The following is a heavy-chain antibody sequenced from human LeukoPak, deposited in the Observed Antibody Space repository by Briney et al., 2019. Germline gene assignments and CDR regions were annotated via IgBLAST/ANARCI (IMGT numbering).Heavy chain of an antibody. V-gene: IGHV7-4-1*02. D-gene: IGHD3-16*02. Sequence: AASVKVSCKASGYTFTRYAMNCVRQAPGQGLEWMGWINPNTGNPTYAQGFTGRFVFSLDTSVSTAYLQISSLKAEDTAVYYCARAYQPLGELSLPDYWGQGTLVTVSS. CDR3: ARAYQPLGELSLPDY. CDR2: INPNTGNP. CDR1: GYTFTRYA. J-gene: IGHJ4*02.